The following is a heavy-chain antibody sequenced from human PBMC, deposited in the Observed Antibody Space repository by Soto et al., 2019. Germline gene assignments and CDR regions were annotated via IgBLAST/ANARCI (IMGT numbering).Heavy chain of an antibody. J-gene: IGHJ4*02. CDR2: ISSHGRDI. CDR3: ARGAALAGKLDL. D-gene: IGHD6-19*01. Sequence: GSLRLSCEASGFTFTSDSMTGVRQAPGKGLEWVSSISSHGRDIFYADSVKGRFTISRDNAKDSLHLQMNSLTGEDSAVYYCARGAALAGKLDLWGQGTLVTVSS. V-gene: IGHV3-21*06. CDR1: GFTFTSDS.